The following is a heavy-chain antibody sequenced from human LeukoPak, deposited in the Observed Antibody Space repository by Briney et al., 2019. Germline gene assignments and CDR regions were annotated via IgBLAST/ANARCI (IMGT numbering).Heavy chain of an antibody. J-gene: IGHJ6*02. Sequence: GGSLRLSCAATGFSFKDYGMHWVRQPPGKGLEWVSAINWNGGGTDYADSVKGRFTISRDNAKNSLYLQLSSLRPEDTALYYCAKHLTATNTYIYFGLDVWGQGTSVTVSS. D-gene: IGHD1-26*01. CDR3: AKHLTATNTYIYFGLDV. CDR1: GFSFKDYG. CDR2: INWNGGGT. V-gene: IGHV3-9*01.